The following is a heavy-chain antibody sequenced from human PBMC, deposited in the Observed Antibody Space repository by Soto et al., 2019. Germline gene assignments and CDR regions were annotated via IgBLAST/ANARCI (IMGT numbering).Heavy chain of an antibody. D-gene: IGHD2-2*01. Sequence: SQTLSLTCAISGDSVSSNTAAWNWIRQSPSRGLEWLGRTYYRSKWYNDYAVSVKSRVTINPDTSKNQFSLQLNSVTPGNTAVYYCARATAYCRSTDCYPFVYWAQGTLVTVSS. V-gene: IGHV6-1*01. CDR2: TYYRSKWYN. J-gene: IGHJ4*02. CDR1: GDSVSSNTAA. CDR3: ARATAYCRSTDCYPFVY.